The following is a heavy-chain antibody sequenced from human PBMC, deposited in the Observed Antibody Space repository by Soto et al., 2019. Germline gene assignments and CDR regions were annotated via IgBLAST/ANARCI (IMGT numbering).Heavy chain of an antibody. J-gene: IGHJ4*02. V-gene: IGHV3-23*01. CDR1: GFTFNNYA. CDR2: ISGSGGTT. D-gene: IGHD3-3*01. Sequence: PGGSLRLSCAASGFTFNNYAMSWVRQAPGEGLEWVSGISGSGGTTYYADSVKGRFTISRDESENTLYLQMNSLRAEDTAVYYCAREIERLLGYWGQGTLVTVSS. CDR3: AREIERLLGY.